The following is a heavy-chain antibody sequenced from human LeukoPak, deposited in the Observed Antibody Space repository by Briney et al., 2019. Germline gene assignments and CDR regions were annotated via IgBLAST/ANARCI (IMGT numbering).Heavy chain of an antibody. Sequence: ASVKVSCKASGYTFTGYYMHWVRQAPGQGLEWMGIINPSGGSTSYAQKFQGRVTMTRDTSTSTVYMELSSLRSEDTAVYYCARDLSAASSSGHREDYWGQGTLVTVSS. J-gene: IGHJ4*02. CDR3: ARDLSAASSSGHREDY. CDR2: INPSGGST. V-gene: IGHV1-46*01. CDR1: GYTFTGYY. D-gene: IGHD6-19*01.